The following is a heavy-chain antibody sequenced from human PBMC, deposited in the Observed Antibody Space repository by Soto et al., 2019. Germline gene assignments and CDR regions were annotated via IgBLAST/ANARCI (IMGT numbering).Heavy chain of an antibody. Sequence: HPGGSLRLSCAASGFSFRNYAMNWVRQAPGKGLEWVSVISVSVGIASYADSVQGRFTISRDNSNNTLYLQMNSLRAEDTAIYSCVREGSGWYSRGSFDFWGRGKMVIVSS. V-gene: IGHV3-23*01. D-gene: IGHD6-19*01. CDR3: VREGSGWYSRGSFDF. CDR2: ISVSVGIA. J-gene: IGHJ3*01. CDR1: GFSFRNYA.